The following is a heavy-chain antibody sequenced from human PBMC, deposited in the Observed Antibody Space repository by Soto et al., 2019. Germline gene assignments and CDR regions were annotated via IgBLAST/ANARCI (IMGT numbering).Heavy chain of an antibody. CDR2: ISGGGGST. J-gene: IGHJ4*02. D-gene: IGHD2-15*01. Sequence: GGSLRLSCAASGFTFSSYAMSWVRQAPGKGLEWVSAISGGGGSTYYADSVKGRFTISRDNSKNTPYLQMNSLRTEDTAVYYCAKDLPGYCSGGSCYGGGQGTLVTVSS. CDR1: GFTFSSYA. V-gene: IGHV3-23*01. CDR3: AKDLPGYCSGGSCYG.